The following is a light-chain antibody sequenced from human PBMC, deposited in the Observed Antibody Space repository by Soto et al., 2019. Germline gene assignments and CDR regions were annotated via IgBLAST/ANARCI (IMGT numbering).Light chain of an antibody. V-gene: IGLV2-8*01. J-gene: IGLJ3*02. CDR1: NSDIGTYTS. Sequence: ALTQPPSASGSPGQSVTISCTGTNSDIGTYTSVSWYQQHPGKAPKLIISDVDKRPSGVPHRFSASKSDNTASLTVSGLQPEDEATYYCSSYSGISHLVFGGGTQLTVL. CDR2: DVD. CDR3: SSYSGISHLV.